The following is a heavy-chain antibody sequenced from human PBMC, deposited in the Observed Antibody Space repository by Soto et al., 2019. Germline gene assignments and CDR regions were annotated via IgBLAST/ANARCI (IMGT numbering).Heavy chain of an antibody. CDR2: INHSGST. CDR1: GGSFSGYY. V-gene: IGHV4-34*01. CDR3: ARGRFYYYGSGSYYKSSPHFDY. Sequence: QVQLQQWGAGLLKPSETLSLTCAVYGGSFSGYYWGWIRQPPGQGLEWIGEINHSGSTNYKPDLKSRVTISVDPSKNQFSLKLSSVSAADTAVYYCARGRFYYYGSGSYYKSSPHFDYWGQGTLVTVSS. J-gene: IGHJ4*02. D-gene: IGHD3-10*01.